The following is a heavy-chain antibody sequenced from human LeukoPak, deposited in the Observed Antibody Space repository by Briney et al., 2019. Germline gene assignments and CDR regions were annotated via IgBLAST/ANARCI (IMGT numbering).Heavy chain of an antibody. CDR1: GGSISSGSYY. V-gene: IGHV4-61*02. CDR3: ARSGVWGSYRSPFY. Sequence: SETLSLTCTVSGGSISSGSYYWSWIRQPAGKGLEWIRRIYTSGSTNYNPSLKSRVTISVDTSKNQFSLKLSSVTAADTAVYYCARSGVWGSYRSPFYWGQGTLVTVSS. J-gene: IGHJ4*02. CDR2: IYTSGST. D-gene: IGHD3-16*02.